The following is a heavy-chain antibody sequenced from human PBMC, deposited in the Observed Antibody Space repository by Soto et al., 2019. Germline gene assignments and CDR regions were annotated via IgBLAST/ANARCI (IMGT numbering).Heavy chain of an antibody. CDR2: INAGNGNT. D-gene: IGHD2-15*01. CDR1: GYTFTSYA. CDR3: ARGGKLLYYYYSGLDV. J-gene: IGHJ6*02. Sequence: GASVKVSCKASGYTFTSYAMHWVRQAPGQRLEWMGWINAGNGNTKYSQKFQGRVTITRDTSASTAYMELSSLRSEDTAVYYCARGGKLLYYYYSGLDVWGQGTTVTVSS. V-gene: IGHV1-3*01.